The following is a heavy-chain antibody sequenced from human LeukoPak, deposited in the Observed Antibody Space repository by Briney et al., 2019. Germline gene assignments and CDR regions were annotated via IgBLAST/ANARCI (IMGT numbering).Heavy chain of an antibody. CDR1: GGSFSGYY. CDR2: INHSGST. V-gene: IGHV4-34*01. Sequence: SETLSLTCAVYGGSFSGYYWSWMRQPPGKGLEWIGEINHSGSTNYNPSLKSRVTISVDTPKNQFSLKLSSVTAADTAVYYCARDPGYNSGWSWGQGTLVTVSS. J-gene: IGHJ1*01. D-gene: IGHD6-19*01. CDR3: ARDPGYNSGWS.